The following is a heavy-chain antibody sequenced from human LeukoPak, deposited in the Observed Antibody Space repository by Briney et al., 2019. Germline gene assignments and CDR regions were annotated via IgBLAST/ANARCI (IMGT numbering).Heavy chain of an antibody. J-gene: IGHJ4*02. CDR2: MYYSGNT. CDR3: ARTLGWASSRNPFDG. Sequence: PSETLSLTCTVSGGSISSSNYYWGWIRQPPGKGLEWIGSMYYSGNTDYNPSLKSRVTISVDTSKNQFSLKVNSVTAADTAVYYCARTLGWASSRNPFDGWGQGTLVTVSS. V-gene: IGHV4-39*01. CDR1: GGSISSSNYY. D-gene: IGHD3-16*02.